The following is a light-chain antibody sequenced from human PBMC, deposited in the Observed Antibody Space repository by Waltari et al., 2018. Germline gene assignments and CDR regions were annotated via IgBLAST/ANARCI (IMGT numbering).Light chain of an antibody. V-gene: IGKV3-20*01. J-gene: IGKJ1*01. CDR3: QKYGTLPAT. CDR2: EAT. CDR1: QSISKY. Sequence: EIRFTQSPGALSLSAGERATLSCTSSQSISKYLAWYQQKPGQAPRLLIYEATIRATGIPDRFSGSGFGTDFSLTISSLEPEDFAVYYCQKYGTLPATFGQGTKVEIK.